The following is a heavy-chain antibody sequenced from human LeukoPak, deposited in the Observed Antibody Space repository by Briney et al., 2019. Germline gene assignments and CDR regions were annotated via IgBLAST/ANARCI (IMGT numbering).Heavy chain of an antibody. V-gene: IGHV4-61*02. CDR1: GGPLNSGNYY. CDR2: IHTSGST. Sequence: SETLSLTCTISGGPLNSGNYYWNWIRQPAGKELERIGRIHTSGSTEYNPSLKSRVTMSIDMSKNQFALNLSSLTATDTAVYYCAGSTVVTLHINLWGKGTTVTISS. J-gene: IGHJ6*04. D-gene: IGHD4-23*01. CDR3: AGSTVVTLHINL.